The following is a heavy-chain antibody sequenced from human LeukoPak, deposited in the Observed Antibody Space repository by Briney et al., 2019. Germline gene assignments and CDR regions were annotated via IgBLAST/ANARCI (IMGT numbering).Heavy chain of an antibody. CDR1: GYTFTIYY. CDR3: ARNPVLRYFDWLLDDHDAFDI. Sequence: EASVKVSCKASGYTFTIYYMHWVRQAPGQGLEWMGIINPSGGSTSHAQKFQGRVTMTRDTSTSTVYMELSSLRSEDTAVYYCARNPVLRYFDWLLDDHDAFDIWGQGTMVTVSS. CDR2: INPSGGST. D-gene: IGHD3-9*01. J-gene: IGHJ3*02. V-gene: IGHV1-46*03.